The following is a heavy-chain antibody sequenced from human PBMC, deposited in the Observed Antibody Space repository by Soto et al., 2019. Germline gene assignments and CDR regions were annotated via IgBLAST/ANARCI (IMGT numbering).Heavy chain of an antibody. CDR2: IRAYNGNT. CDR3: ARDNECAYSAASPCDY. Sequence: QIQLVQSGGEVKKPGASVQVSCKASGYTFTDYGISWVRQAPGQGPEWMGWIRAYNGNTNYPQKVQGRVTMTTDTPTTTACMEPRSLTSDDTAVYYCARDNECAYSAASPCDYWGQGTLITVSS. J-gene: IGHJ4*02. V-gene: IGHV1-18*01. D-gene: IGHD5-18*01. CDR1: GYTFTDYG.